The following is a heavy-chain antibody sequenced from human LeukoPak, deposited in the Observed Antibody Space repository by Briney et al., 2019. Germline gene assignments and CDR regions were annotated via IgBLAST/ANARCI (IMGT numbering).Heavy chain of an antibody. CDR2: IYYSGST. CDR3: AREHSSGYQVVGWYFDL. D-gene: IGHD3-22*01. J-gene: IGHJ2*01. CDR1: GGSISSGGYY. Sequence: SQTLSLTCTVSGGSISSGGYYWSWVRQHPGKGLEWIGYIYYSGSTYYNPSLKSRVTISVDTSKNQFPLKLSSVTAADTAVYYCAREHSSGYQVVGWYFDLWGRGTLVTVSS. V-gene: IGHV4-31*03.